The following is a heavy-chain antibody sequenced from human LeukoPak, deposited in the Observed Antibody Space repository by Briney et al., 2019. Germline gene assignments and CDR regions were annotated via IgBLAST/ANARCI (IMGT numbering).Heavy chain of an antibody. J-gene: IGHJ4*02. D-gene: IGHD3-16*01. V-gene: IGHV3-43*01. CDR2: ISWNAINT. Sequence: PGGSLRLSCAASGFTVSDNYMTWVRQAPGKGLEWVSLISWNAINTHYADSVKGRFTISRDNGKNSLYLQMNSLRSEDTALYYCARDTPGLGVDYWGQGTLVTVSS. CDR3: ARDTPGLGVDY. CDR1: GFTVSDNY.